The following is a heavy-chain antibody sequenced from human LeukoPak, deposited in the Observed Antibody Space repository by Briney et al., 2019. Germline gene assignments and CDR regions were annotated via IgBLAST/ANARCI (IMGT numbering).Heavy chain of an antibody. Sequence: SETLSLTCTVSGGSISSDSYFWGWIRQSPGKGLEWIGSIYYTGSTYHNPSLKSRVTISLDTSKNQFSLRLTSVTAADTAVYYCARFKRAGGWSYFDYWGQGTLVTVSS. V-gene: IGHV4-39*07. J-gene: IGHJ4*02. CDR1: GGSISSDSYF. CDR2: IYYTGST. D-gene: IGHD6-19*01. CDR3: ARFKRAGGWSYFDY.